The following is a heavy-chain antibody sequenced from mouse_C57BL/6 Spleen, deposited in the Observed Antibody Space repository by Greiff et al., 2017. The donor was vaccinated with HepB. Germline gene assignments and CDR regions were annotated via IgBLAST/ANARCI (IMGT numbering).Heavy chain of an antibody. V-gene: IGHV1-81*01. D-gene: IGHD1-1*01. CDR2: IYPRSGNT. CDR3: ARWRMITTVVATDFDY. J-gene: IGHJ2*01. Sequence: QVQLKQSGAELARPGASVKLSCKASGYTFTSYGISWVKQRTGQGLEWIGEIYPRSGNTYYNEKFKGKATLTADKSSSTAYMELRSLTSEDSAVYFCARWRMITTVVATDFDYWGQGTTLTVSS. CDR1: GYTFTSYG.